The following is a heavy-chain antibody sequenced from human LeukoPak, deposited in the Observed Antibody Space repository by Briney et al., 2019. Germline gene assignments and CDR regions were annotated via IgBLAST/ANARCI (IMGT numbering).Heavy chain of an antibody. Sequence: ASVKVSCKASGYTFTNYGISWVRQAPGQGLEWMGWISTYHGNTDYTQKLQGRVTMTTDTSTSTAYMELRSLRSDDTAVYYCARERYCSGGSCYSDHPSDYWGQGTLVTVSS. J-gene: IGHJ4*02. D-gene: IGHD2-15*01. V-gene: IGHV1-18*01. CDR3: ARERYCSGGSCYSDHPSDY. CDR1: GYTFTNYG. CDR2: ISTYHGNT.